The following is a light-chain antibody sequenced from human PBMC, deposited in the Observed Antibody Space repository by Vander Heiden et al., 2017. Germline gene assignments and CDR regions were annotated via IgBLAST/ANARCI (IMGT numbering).Light chain of an antibody. V-gene: IGKV3-11*01. Sequence: EIVLTQSPATLSLSPGERATLSCRASQSVSSYLAWYQQKPGQAPRLLIYDASNRATGIPARFSGSGSGTDFTLTISSLEPEDFAVYYCQQRSNWPITFGLGTRLXIK. CDR3: QQRSNWPIT. J-gene: IGKJ5*01. CDR2: DAS. CDR1: QSVSSY.